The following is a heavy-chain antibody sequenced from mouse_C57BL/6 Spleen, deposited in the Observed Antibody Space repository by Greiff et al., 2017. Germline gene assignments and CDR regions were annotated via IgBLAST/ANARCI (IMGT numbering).Heavy chain of an antibody. CDR3: ARDSSTGTGFDY. J-gene: IGHJ2*01. Sequence: EVNVVESGGGLVKPGGSLKLSCAASGFTFSSYAMSWVRQTPEKRLEWVATISDGGSYTYYPDNIKGRFTISRDNAKNNLYLQMSHLKSEDTAMYYCARDSSTGTGFDYWGQGTTLTVSS. CDR2: ISDGGSYT. D-gene: IGHD4-1*02. CDR1: GFTFSSYA. V-gene: IGHV5-4*01.